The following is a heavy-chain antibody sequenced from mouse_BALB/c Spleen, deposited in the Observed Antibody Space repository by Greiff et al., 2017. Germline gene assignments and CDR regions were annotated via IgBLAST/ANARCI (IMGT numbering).Heavy chain of an antibody. CDR3: ARDHYYGSWFAY. CDR2: INPSTGYT. J-gene: IGHJ3*01. D-gene: IGHD1-2*01. CDR1: GYTFTSYW. Sequence: QVHVKQSGAELAKPGASVKMSCKASGYTFTSYWMHWVKQRPGQGLEWIGYINPSTGYTEYNQKFKDKATLTADKSSSTAYMQLSSLTSEDSAVYYCARDHYYGSWFAYWGQGTLVTVSA. V-gene: IGHV1-7*01.